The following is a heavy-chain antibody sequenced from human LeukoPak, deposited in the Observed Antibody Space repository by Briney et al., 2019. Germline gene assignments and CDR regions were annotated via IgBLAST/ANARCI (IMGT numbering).Heavy chain of an antibody. J-gene: IGHJ5*01. V-gene: IGHV3-11*01. CDR2: ISSSGHTI. Sequence: GGSLRLSCAASGFTFSDSYMSWIRQAPGEGLDWLACISSSGHTIYYAESVRGRFTVSRDNAKNSLYLQLNSLRPEDTAVYYCAQTGRNNYFDSWGQGTLVTVSS. CDR1: GFTFSDSY. CDR3: AQTGRNNYFDS.